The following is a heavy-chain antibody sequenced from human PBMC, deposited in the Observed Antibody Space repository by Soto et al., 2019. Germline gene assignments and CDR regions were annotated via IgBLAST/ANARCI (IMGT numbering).Heavy chain of an antibody. V-gene: IGHV3-33*01. CDR3: ARDPAFLDSYYYYMDV. CDR1: GFTFSSYG. J-gene: IGHJ6*03. CDR2: IWYDGSNK. Sequence: GRSLRLSCAASGFTFSSYGRHWVRQAPGRGLEWVAVIWYDGSNKYYADSVKGRFTISRDNSKNTLYLQMNSLRAEDTAVYYCARDPAFLDSYYYYMDVWGKGTTVTVSS. D-gene: IGHD3-3*01.